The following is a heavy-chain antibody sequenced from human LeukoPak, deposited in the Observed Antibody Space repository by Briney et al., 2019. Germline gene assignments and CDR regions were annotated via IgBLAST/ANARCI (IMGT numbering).Heavy chain of an antibody. V-gene: IGHV1-24*01. J-gene: IGHJ3*02. CDR2: FDPEDGET. CDR3: ATDGVAVIWSRREIVAYALDI. Sequence: ASVKVSCKVFRYTLTELSMHWVRQAPGKGLEWMGGFDPEDGETIYAQKFRGRVTMTEDTSTNTAYMELSSLRSEDTAVYYCATDGVAVIWSRREIVAYALDIWGQGTMVTVSS. D-gene: IGHD3-3*01. CDR1: RYTLTELS.